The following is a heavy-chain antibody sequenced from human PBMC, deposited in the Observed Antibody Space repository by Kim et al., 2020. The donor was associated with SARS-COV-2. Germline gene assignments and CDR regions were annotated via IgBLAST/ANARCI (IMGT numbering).Heavy chain of an antibody. CDR2: INHSGST. Sequence: SETLSLTCAVYGGSFSGYYWSWIRQPPGKGLEWIGEINHSGSTNYNPSLKSRVTISVDTSKNQFSLKLSSGAAADTAVYYCGRGGGGTTVVTLGLGYYYYYGMDVWGQGTTVTVSS. CDR3: GRGGGGTTVVTLGLGYYYYYGMDV. D-gene: IGHD4-17*01. J-gene: IGHJ6*02. CDR1: GGSFSGYY. V-gene: IGHV4-34*01.